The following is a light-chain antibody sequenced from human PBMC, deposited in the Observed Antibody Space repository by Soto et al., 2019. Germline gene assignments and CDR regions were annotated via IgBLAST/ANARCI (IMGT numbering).Light chain of an antibody. J-gene: IGLJ3*02. Sequence: QSALTQPPSASGSPGQSITISCTGTTRDVGAYNFVSWYRQLPGKAPKLLIYEVTKRPSGVPDRFSGSKSGNTASLTVSGLQAEDEADYYCCSYAGSHWVFGGGTKLTVL. V-gene: IGLV2-8*01. CDR3: CSYAGSHWV. CDR1: TRDVGAYNF. CDR2: EVT.